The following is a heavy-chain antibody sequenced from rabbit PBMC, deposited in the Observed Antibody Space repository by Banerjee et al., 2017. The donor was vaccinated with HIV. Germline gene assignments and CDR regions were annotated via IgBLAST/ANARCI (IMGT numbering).Heavy chain of an antibody. CDR2: IYSGSSGRP. J-gene: IGHJ4*01. D-gene: IGHD6-1*01. V-gene: IGHV1S45*01. Sequence: QEQLVESGGGLVTLGGSLKLSCKASGIDFSSYYYMCWVRQAPGKGLEWIACIYSGSSGRPYYASWAKGRFTISKASSTTVTLQMTSLTAADTATYFCARWGYGGDGYALNLWGQGTLVTVS. CDR3: ARWGYGGDGYALNL. CDR1: GIDFSSYYY.